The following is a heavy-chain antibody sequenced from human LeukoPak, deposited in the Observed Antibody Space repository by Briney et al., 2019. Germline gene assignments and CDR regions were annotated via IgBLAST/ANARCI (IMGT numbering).Heavy chain of an antibody. J-gene: IGHJ4*02. D-gene: IGHD6-19*01. CDR2: IIPIFGTA. CDR3: ARGWIAVAGTTPAYFDY. CDR1: GYTFTGYY. V-gene: IGHV1-69*06. Sequence: ASVKVSCKASGYTFTGYYMHWVRQAPGQGLEWMGGIIPIFGTANYAQKFQGRVTITADKSTSTAYMELSSLRSEDTAVYYCARGWIAVAGTTPAYFDYWGQGTLVTVSS.